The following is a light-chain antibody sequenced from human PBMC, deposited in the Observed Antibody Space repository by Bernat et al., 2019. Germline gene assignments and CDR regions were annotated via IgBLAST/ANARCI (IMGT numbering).Light chain of an antibody. CDR3: SSDAGTNNLGV. CDR2: EVS. Sequence: QSALTQPPSASGSPGQSVTISCTGTSSDVGGYNFVSWYQQHPGKAPKVLIYEVSKRPSGVPDRFSGSKSGNTASLTVSGLQAEDEADYYCSSDAGTNNLGVFGTGTKVTVL. CDR1: SSDVGGYNF. J-gene: IGLJ1*01. V-gene: IGLV2-8*01.